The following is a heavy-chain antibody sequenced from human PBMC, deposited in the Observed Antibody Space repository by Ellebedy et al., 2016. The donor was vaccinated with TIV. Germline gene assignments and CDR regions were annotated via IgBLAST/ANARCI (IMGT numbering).Heavy chain of an antibody. CDR2: IYSSGSS. Sequence: SETLSLTXTVSGGSMTSYYWTWIRQPAGKGLEWIGRIYSSGSSNYNPSLKSRLTMSVDTSKNQFSLELSSVTAADTAVYYCASQTYRYGSSGYYAFNPWGQGTLVTVSS. D-gene: IGHD3-22*01. J-gene: IGHJ5*02. CDR3: ASQTYRYGSSGYYAFNP. CDR1: GGSMTSYY. V-gene: IGHV4-4*07.